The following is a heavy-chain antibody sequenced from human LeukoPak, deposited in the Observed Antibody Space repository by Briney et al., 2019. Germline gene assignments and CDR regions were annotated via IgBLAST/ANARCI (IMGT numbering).Heavy chain of an antibody. CDR3: AKERGAYCGGDCYSI. CDR2: INPNSGGT. V-gene: IGHV1-2*02. D-gene: IGHD2-21*02. CDR1: GYTFTGYY. J-gene: IGHJ3*02. Sequence: RASVKVSCKASGYTFTGYYMHWVRQAPGQGLEWMGWINPNSGGTNYAQKFQGRVTMTRDTSISTAYMELSRLRSDDTAVYYCAKERGAYCGGDCYSIWGQGTMVTVSS.